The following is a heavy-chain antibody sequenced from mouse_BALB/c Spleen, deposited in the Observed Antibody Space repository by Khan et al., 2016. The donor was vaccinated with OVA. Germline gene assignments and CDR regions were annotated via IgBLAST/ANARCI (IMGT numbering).Heavy chain of an antibody. D-gene: IGHD2-4*01. CDR2: IIPSNGAT. V-gene: IGHV1-18*01. Sequence: EVQLQQSGPEVVKPGASVKISCKTSGYTFSEYTMHWVKQSHGKSLEWVGGIIPSNGATKYNQKFKGKATLTVDKSSSTAYMELRSLTSEDSAFYSCSRDGAYYEYSWFAYWGQGTLVTVSA. CDR1: GYTFSEYT. CDR3: SRDGAYYEYSWFAY. J-gene: IGHJ3*01.